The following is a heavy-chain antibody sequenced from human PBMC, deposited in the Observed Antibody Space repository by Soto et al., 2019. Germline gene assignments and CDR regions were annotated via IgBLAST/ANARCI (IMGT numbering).Heavy chain of an antibody. D-gene: IGHD5-18*01. CDR2: ISWNSGSI. CDR1: GFTFDDYA. Sequence: SLRLSCAASGFTFDDYAMHWVRQAPGKGLEWVSGISWNSGSIGYADSVKGRFTISRDNAKNSLYLQMNSLRAEDTALYYCAKDILGATAMVGGFWFDPWGQGTLVTVSS. J-gene: IGHJ5*02. V-gene: IGHV3-9*01. CDR3: AKDILGATAMVGGFWFDP.